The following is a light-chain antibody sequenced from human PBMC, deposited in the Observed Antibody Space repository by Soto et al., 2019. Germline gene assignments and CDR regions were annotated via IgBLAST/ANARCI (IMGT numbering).Light chain of an antibody. CDR3: QQYDSSPRT. CDR2: GAS. J-gene: IGKJ4*02. Sequence: EIVLTQSPGTLSLSPGERATLSCRASQSVSSSYLAWYQQKPDQAPRLLIYGASSRATGIPDSFSGSGSGTDFTLTISRLEPEDFAVYYCQQYDSSPRTFGEGTKVEIK. CDR1: QSVSSSY. V-gene: IGKV3-20*01.